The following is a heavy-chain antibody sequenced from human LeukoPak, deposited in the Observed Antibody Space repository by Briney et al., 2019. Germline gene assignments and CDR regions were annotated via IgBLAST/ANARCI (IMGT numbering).Heavy chain of an antibody. CDR1: GGSVSSGSYY. J-gene: IGHJ4*02. CDR2: IYYSGST. Sequence: SETLSLTCTVSGGSVSSGSYYWSWIRQPPGKGLEWIGYIYYSGSTNYNPSLKSRVTISVDTSKNQFSLKLSSVTAADTAVYYCARAWYSGSFFDYWGQGTLVTVSS. CDR3: ARAWYSGSFFDY. D-gene: IGHD6-6*01. V-gene: IGHV4-61*01.